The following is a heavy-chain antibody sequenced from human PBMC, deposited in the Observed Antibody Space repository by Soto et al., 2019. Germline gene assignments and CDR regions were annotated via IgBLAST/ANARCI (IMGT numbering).Heavy chain of an antibody. V-gene: IGHV4-39*01. CDR2: IYYSGST. J-gene: IGHJ4*02. D-gene: IGHD1-26*01. CDR1: VGSISSSSYY. Sequence: PAETLSLTCTVSVGSISSSSYYWTWIRHPPGKGLEWIASIYYSGSTYYSPSLKSRVTISVDTSKNQFSLKLSSVTAADTAVYYCARSLGASTPYFDYWGQGTLVTVSS. CDR3: ARSLGASTPYFDY.